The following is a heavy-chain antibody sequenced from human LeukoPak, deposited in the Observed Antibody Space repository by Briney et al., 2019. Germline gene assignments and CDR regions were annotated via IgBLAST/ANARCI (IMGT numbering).Heavy chain of an antibody. CDR1: GYTFTSYD. V-gene: IGHV1-8*01. D-gene: IGHD6-19*01. CDR2: MNPNSGNT. Sequence: ASVKVSCKASGYTFTSYDINWVRQATGQGLEWMGWMNPNSGNTGYAQKFQGRVTMTRNTSISTAYMELSSLRSEDTAVYYCARGRLSARAYWFDPWGQGALVTVSS. J-gene: IGHJ5*02. CDR3: ARGRLSARAYWFDP.